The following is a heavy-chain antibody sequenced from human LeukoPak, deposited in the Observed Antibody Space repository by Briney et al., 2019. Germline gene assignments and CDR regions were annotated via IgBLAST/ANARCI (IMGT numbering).Heavy chain of an antibody. D-gene: IGHD3-9*01. Sequence: PGGSLRLSCAASGFTFSSCGMHWVRQAPGKGLEWVAFIRYDGSNKYYADSVKGRFTISRDNSKNTLYLQMNSLRAEDTAVYYCAKELGYFDWLLYGFDYWGQGTLVTVSS. J-gene: IGHJ4*02. CDR3: AKELGYFDWLLYGFDY. V-gene: IGHV3-30*02. CDR1: GFTFSSCG. CDR2: IRYDGSNK.